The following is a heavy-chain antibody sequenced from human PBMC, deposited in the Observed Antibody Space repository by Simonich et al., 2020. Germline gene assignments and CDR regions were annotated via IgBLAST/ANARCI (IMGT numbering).Heavy chain of an antibody. CDR2: IHYSGST. CDR1: GGSISSYY. Sequence: QVQLQESGPGLVKPSETLSLTCTVSGGSISSYYWSWIRQPPGKGLEWIGYIHYSGSTNHNPSLKSRVTISVDTSKNQVSLKLSSVTAADTAVYYCARHDRWLQFYFDYWGQGTLVTVSS. CDR3: ARHDRWLQFYFDY. V-gene: IGHV4-59*08. J-gene: IGHJ4*02. D-gene: IGHD5-12*01.